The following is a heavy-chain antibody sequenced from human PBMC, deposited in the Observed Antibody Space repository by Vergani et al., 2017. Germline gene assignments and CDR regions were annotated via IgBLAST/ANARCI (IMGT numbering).Heavy chain of an antibody. D-gene: IGHD1-26*01. Sequence: QVQLVESGGGMVHPGGSLRLSCAASGLTFSSYGMHWVRQAPDKGLEWVAVIWPDGSNKYYADSVKGRFTISRDNSKNTRFLQMNSLRAEDTAVYYCSSNSIAGATGYGYFDLWGRGTLVTVSA. V-gene: IGHV3-33*01. CDR1: GLTFSSYG. CDR2: IWPDGSNK. J-gene: IGHJ2*01. CDR3: SSNSIAGATGYGYFDL.